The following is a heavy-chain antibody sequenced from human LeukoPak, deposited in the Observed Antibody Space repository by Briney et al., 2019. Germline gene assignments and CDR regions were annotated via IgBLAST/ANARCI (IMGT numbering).Heavy chain of an antibody. D-gene: IGHD6-19*01. CDR1: GYTFTSYG. Sequence: GSVKVSCKASGYTFTSYGISWVRQAPGQGLEWMGWISAYNGNTNYAQKLQGRVTMTTDTSTSTAYMELRSLRSDDTAVYYCARTVGSGWLSPANYFDYWGQGILVTVSS. CDR2: ISAYNGNT. V-gene: IGHV1-18*01. CDR3: ARTVGSGWLSPANYFDY. J-gene: IGHJ4*02.